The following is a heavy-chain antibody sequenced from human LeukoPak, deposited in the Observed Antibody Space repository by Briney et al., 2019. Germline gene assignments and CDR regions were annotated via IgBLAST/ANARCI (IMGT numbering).Heavy chain of an antibody. CDR2: INHDGSEK. CDR1: GLTFSNYW. J-gene: IGHJ3*02. Sequence: GGSLRLSCAASGLTFSNYWLTWVRQTPGKGLEWVANINHDGSEKNYVDSVKGRFTISRDNAKNSIYLQMNSLRAEDTAVYYCVTVHVRSPDIWGQGTMVTVSS. CDR3: VTVHVRSPDI. V-gene: IGHV3-7*03.